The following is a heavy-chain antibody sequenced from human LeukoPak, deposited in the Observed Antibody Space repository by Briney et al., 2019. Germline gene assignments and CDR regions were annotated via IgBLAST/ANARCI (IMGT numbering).Heavy chain of an antibody. CDR3: AVGATPRPFDY. D-gene: IGHD1-26*01. J-gene: IGHJ4*02. V-gene: IGHV1-8*01. CDR1: GYTFTSYD. CDR2: MNPNSGNT. Sequence: ASVKVSCKASGYTFTSYDINWVRQATGQGLEWMGWMNPNSGNTGYAQKFQGRVTMTRDTSISTAYMELSRLRSDDTAVYYCAVGATPRPFDYWGQGTLVTVSS.